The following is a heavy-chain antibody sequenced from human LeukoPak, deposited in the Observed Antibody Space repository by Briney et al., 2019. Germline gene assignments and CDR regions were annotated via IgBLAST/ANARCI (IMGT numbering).Heavy chain of an antibody. CDR1: AYSFSTFW. Sequence: GESLKISCKASAYSFSTFWISWVRQMPGKGLEWMGRITPSDSYTNYSPPFRGHVTISADKSITTAYLQWSGLKASDTAMYYCATSSGNNPFDYWGQGTLVTVSS. J-gene: IGHJ4*02. CDR3: ATSSGNNPFDY. CDR2: ITPSDSYT. D-gene: IGHD1-14*01. V-gene: IGHV5-10-1*01.